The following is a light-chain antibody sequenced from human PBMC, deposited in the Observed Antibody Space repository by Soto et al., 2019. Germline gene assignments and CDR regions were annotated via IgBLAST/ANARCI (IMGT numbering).Light chain of an antibody. J-gene: IGKJ4*01. CDR1: QSVSSGY. CDR3: QQYGPSLIT. V-gene: IGKV3-20*01. CDR2: GAS. Sequence: ESVLTQSPGTLSLSPGERATLSCRASQSVSSGYLAWYQQKPGQAPRLLIYGASTRATGIPDRFSGSGSGTDFTLTISRLEPEDCAVYYCQQYGPSLITFGEGTKVDIK.